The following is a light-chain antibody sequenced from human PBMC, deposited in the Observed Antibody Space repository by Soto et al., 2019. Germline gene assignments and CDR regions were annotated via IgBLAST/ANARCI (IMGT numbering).Light chain of an antibody. Sequence: DIVMTQSPDSLAVSLGERATINCKSSQGFLYSSNNKNYLAWYQQKPGQAPRLLIYGASNRATGIPDRFSGSGPGTDFTLTISRLEPEDFAVYYCQQYGSSGTFGQGTKVDIK. V-gene: IGKV4-1*01. CDR1: QGFLYSSNNKNY. J-gene: IGKJ1*01. CDR3: QQYGSSGT. CDR2: GAS.